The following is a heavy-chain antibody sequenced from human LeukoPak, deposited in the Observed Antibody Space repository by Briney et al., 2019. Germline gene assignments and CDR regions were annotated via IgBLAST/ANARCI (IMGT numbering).Heavy chain of an antibody. Sequence: ASVKVSCKASGYTFTSYYMHWVRQATGQGLEWMGIINPSGGSTSYAQKFQGRVTMTRDTSTSTVYIELSSLRSEDTAVYYCARDGYSSSWYLSTGGWFDPWGQGTLVTVSS. V-gene: IGHV1-46*01. CDR2: INPSGGST. CDR1: GYTFTSYY. D-gene: IGHD6-13*01. CDR3: ARDGYSSSWYLSTGGWFDP. J-gene: IGHJ5*02.